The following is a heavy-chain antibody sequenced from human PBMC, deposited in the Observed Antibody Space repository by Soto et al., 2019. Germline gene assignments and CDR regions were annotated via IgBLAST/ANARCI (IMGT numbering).Heavy chain of an antibody. V-gene: IGHV3-74*01. Sequence: EVQLVESGGGLVRPGGSLRLSCAASGFTFSYYWMHWVRQAPGKGLVWCSRIHSDGSSTTYADFVKGRFIISRDNARNTVDLQMKSVRVEDTAVYYCARGDRGAFDLWGQGTVVTVS. D-gene: IGHD1-26*01. CDR1: GFTFSYYW. J-gene: IGHJ3*01. CDR3: ARGDRGAFDL. CDR2: IHSDGSST.